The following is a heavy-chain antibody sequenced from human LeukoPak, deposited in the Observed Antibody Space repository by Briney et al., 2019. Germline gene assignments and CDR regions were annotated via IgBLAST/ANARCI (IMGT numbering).Heavy chain of an antibody. CDR3: ARQKSYCSSTSCYSSFLDY. CDR1: GYSISSGYY. D-gene: IGHD2-2*01. Sequence: SETLSLTCAISGYSISSGYYWGWIRQPPGKGLEWIGSIYHSGSTYYNPSLKSRVTISVDTSKNQFYLKLSSVTAADTAVYHRARQKSYCSSTSCYSSFLDYWGQGTLVTVSS. J-gene: IGHJ4*02. V-gene: IGHV4-38-2*01. CDR2: IYHSGST.